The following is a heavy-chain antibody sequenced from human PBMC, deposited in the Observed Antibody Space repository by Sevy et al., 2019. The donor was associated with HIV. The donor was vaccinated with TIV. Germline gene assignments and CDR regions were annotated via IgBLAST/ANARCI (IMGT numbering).Heavy chain of an antibody. J-gene: IGHJ4*02. CDR3: ARELWLWFDY. Sequence: GGSLRLSCAASGFTFSSYAMHWVRQAPGKGLEWVAVISYDGSNKYYADSVKGRFTISRDNSKNTLYLQMNSLRAEDTAVYYCARELWLWFDYWGQGTLVTVSS. V-gene: IGHV3-30*04. CDR2: ISYDGSNK. D-gene: IGHD2-21*01. CDR1: GFTFSSYA.